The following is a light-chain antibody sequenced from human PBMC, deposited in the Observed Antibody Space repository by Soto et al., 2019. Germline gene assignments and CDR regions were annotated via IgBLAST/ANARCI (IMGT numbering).Light chain of an antibody. J-gene: IGLJ2*01. CDR1: NIGSKS. CDR2: DDS. Sequence: SYELTQPPSVSVAPGQTARITCGGSNIGSKSVHWYQQKAGQAPVLVVYDDSDRPSGIPERFSGSNSGNTATLTFSRVEAGDEADYYCQVWDSSSDHVVFGGGTKLTVL. V-gene: IGLV3-21*02. CDR3: QVWDSSSDHVV.